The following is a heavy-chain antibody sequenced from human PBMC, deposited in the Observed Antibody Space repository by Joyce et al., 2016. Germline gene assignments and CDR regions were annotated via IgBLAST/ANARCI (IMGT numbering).Heavy chain of an antibody. CDR1: GFIFSSYR. V-gene: IGHV3-21*01. Sequence: EVQLVESGGGLVKPGESLRLSCTASGFIFSSYRMTWVRQAPGKGLEWVSSISSDNTYIFHADSVKGRFTISRDNARNSLYLQMNSLRAEDTAVYYCARDVLTTVTKAYGYWGQGTLVAVSS. D-gene: IGHD4-11*01. CDR3: ARDVLTTVTKAYGY. J-gene: IGHJ4*02. CDR2: ISSDNTYI.